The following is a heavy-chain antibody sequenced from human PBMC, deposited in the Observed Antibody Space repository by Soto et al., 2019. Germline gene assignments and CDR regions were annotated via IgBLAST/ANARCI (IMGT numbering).Heavy chain of an antibody. V-gene: IGHV2-5*02. D-gene: IGHD6-19*01. CDR1: GFSLSTNGVG. CDR3: AHSAKWLEYFDY. Sequence: QITLKESGPTLVKPTQTLTLTCTFSGFSLSTNGVGVGWIRQPPGKALEWLALIFWDDDKKYSPSLMSRLTITKDTSKNQVVLTMTNMDPVDTATYYCAHSAKWLEYFDYWGQGTLVTVSS. J-gene: IGHJ4*02. CDR2: IFWDDDK.